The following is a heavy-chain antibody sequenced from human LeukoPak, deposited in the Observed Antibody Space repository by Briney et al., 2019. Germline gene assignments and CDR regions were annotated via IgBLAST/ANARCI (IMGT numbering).Heavy chain of an antibody. Sequence: ASVKVSCKASGGTFSSYAISWVRQAPGQGLEWMGGIIPIFGTANYAQKFQGRVTITADESTSIAYMELSSLRSEDTAVYYCARSGYGGNSGDYFDYWGQGTLVTVSS. D-gene: IGHD4-23*01. CDR2: IIPIFGTA. CDR3: ARSGYGGNSGDYFDY. V-gene: IGHV1-69*13. J-gene: IGHJ4*02. CDR1: GGTFSSYA.